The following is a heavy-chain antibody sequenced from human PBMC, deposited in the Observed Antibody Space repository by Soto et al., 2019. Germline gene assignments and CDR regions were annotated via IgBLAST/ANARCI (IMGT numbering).Heavy chain of an antibody. D-gene: IGHD2-8*01. Sequence: SETLSLTCTVSGGSVSNSNYYWGWIRQSPGKGLEWIGSVYYRGRSYSKSSVKSRVTISVDTSKNQFSLNLNSVTASDTAVYYCVSHRTSVLTQAYFDYWGPGSLVTVSS. J-gene: IGHJ4*02. V-gene: IGHV4-39*01. CDR3: VSHRTSVLTQAYFDY. CDR1: GGSVSNSNYY. CDR2: VYYRGRS.